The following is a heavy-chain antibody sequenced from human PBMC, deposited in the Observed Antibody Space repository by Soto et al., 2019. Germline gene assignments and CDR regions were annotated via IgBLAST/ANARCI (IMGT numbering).Heavy chain of an antibody. D-gene: IGHD3-3*01. CDR3: ARERGITIFGVVITYGMDV. V-gene: IGHV1-46*01. Sequence: ASLKVCCKASGYTFTSYYMHWVRQAPGQGLEWMGIINPSGGSTSYAQKFQARVTMTRDTSTSTVYMELSSLRSEDTAVYYCARERGITIFGVVITYGMDVGGPRTKVTAS. CDR2: INPSGGST. J-gene: IGHJ6*02. CDR1: GYTFTSYY.